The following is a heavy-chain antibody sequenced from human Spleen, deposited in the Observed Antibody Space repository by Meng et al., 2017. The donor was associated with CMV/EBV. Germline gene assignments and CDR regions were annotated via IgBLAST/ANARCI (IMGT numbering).Heavy chain of an antibody. CDR3: ARDIKWSPFDY. V-gene: IGHV4-30-4*08. Sequence: VQVPEPGPRLVRPPQTLSRTGTVSGGSISSGSYFWSWIRQPPGKGLEWIGYIYYSGSTYYNPSLKSRVTISVDTSKNQFSLKLSSVTAADTAVYYCARDIKWSPFDYWGQGTLVTVSS. D-gene: IGHD2-15*01. CDR2: IYYSGST. J-gene: IGHJ4*02. CDR1: GGSISSGSYF.